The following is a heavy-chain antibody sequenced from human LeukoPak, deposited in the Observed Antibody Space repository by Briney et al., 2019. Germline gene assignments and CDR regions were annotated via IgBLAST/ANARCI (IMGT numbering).Heavy chain of an antibody. J-gene: IGHJ6*03. CDR3: ARVPYSNPGNWYYMDV. Sequence: SETLSLTCTVSGGSISSYYWSWIRQPAGKGLEWVGRIYTSGSTNYNPSLKSRVTMSVDTSKNQFSLKLSSVTAADTAVYYCARVPYSNPGNWYYMDVWGKGTTVTVSS. D-gene: IGHD4-11*01. CDR1: GGSISSYY. CDR2: IYTSGST. V-gene: IGHV4-4*07.